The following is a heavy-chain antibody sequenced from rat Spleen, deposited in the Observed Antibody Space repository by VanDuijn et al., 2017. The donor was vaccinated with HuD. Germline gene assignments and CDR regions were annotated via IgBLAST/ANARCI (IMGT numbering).Heavy chain of an antibody. V-gene: IGHV5-31*01. J-gene: IGHJ4*01. D-gene: IGHD1-11*01. CDR1: GFTFNYYW. Sequence: EVQMVESGGGLVQPGRSLKLSCVTSGFTFNYYWMTWIRQAPGKGLEWVASITNNGGSTYYPDSVKGRFTISRDDGESTLYLQMNSLRSEDTATYYCTRAPLNGDYVMDAWGQGASVTVSS. CDR3: TRAPLNGDYVMDA. CDR2: ITNNGGST.